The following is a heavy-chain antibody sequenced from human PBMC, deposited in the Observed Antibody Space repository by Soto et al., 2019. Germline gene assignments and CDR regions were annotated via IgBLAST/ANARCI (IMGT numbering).Heavy chain of an antibody. J-gene: IGHJ4*02. CDR1: GGSISSGGYS. V-gene: IGHV4-30-2*01. Sequence: PSETLSLTCAVSGGSISSGGYSWSWNRQPPGKGLEWIGYIYHSGSTYYNPSLKSRVSISVDTSKRQFSLKLSFVTAADTAVYYCARRWGGNYPFYFDYWGQGALVTVSS. CDR2: IYHSGST. D-gene: IGHD1-26*01. CDR3: ARRWGGNYPFYFDY.